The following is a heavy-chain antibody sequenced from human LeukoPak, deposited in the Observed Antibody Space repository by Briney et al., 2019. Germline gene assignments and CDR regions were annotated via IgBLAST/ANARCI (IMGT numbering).Heavy chain of an antibody. D-gene: IGHD3-22*01. V-gene: IGHV4-4*02. CDR1: GGSISSSNW. CDR2: IYHSGSA. CDR3: ARRGGYYYDSTGRIDY. Sequence: SETLSLTCAVSGGSISSSNWWSWVRQPPGKGLEWIGEIYHSGSANYNPSLKSRVTISVDTSKNQFSLKLSSVTAADTAVYYCARRGGYYYDSTGRIDYWGQGTLVTVSS. J-gene: IGHJ4*02.